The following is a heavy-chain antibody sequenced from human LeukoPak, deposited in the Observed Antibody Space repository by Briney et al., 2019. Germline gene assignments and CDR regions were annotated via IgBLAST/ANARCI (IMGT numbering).Heavy chain of an antibody. J-gene: IGHJ4*02. CDR3: ARLGSSGWYACDY. Sequence: GGSLRLSCAASGFTFSDYYMSWIRQAPGKGLEWVSYINSSGSTIYYADSVKGRFTISRDNAKNSLYLQMNSLRAEDTAVYYCARLGSSGWYACDYWGQGTLVTVSS. D-gene: IGHD6-19*01. V-gene: IGHV3-11*04. CDR2: INSSGSTI. CDR1: GFTFSDYY.